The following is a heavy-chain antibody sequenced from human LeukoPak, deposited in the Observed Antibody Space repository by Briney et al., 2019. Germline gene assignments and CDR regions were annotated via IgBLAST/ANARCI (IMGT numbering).Heavy chain of an antibody. CDR3: AKAPALACCDVLTGENFDD. Sequence: GGSQRLSCAASGFTFNNYAMSWVRQAPGKGLEWVSAISGSGGSTYYADSVKGRFTISRDNSKNTLYLQMNSLRAEDTAVYYCAKAPALACCDVLTGENFDDWGQGTLVTVSS. J-gene: IGHJ4*02. D-gene: IGHD3-9*01. CDR2: ISGSGGST. V-gene: IGHV3-23*01. CDR1: GFTFNNYA.